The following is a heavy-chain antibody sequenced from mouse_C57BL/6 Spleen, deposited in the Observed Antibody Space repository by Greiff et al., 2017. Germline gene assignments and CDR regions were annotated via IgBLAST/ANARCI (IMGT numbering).Heavy chain of an antibody. CDR2: IWGIGST. CDR1: GFSLTSYG. V-gene: IGHV2-6*01. D-gene: IGHD1-1*01. J-gene: IGHJ4*01. CDR3: SRRYSSRLDDYDMDY. Sequence: VKLVESGPGLVAPSQSLSITCTVSGFSLTSYGVDWVRQSPGKGLEWLGVIWGIGSTNYNSAPKSRLSISKDNSKSQFFLKMNSLQTDDTAMYYGSRRYSSRLDDYDMDYWGQGTTVTVSS.